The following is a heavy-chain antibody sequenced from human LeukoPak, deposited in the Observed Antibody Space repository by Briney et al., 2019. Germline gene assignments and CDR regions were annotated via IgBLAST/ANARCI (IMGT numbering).Heavy chain of an antibody. J-gene: IGHJ4*02. D-gene: IGHD5-18*01. CDR3: ARLLRLGTAMVQFDY. CDR2: ISSSSSTI. V-gene: IGHV3-48*01. CDR1: GFTFSSYS. Sequence: GGSLRLSCAASGFTFSSYSMNWVRQAPGKGLEWVSYISSSSSTIYYADSVKGRFTISRDNAKNSLYLQMNSLRAEDTAVYYCARLLRLGTAMVQFDYWGQGTLVTVSS.